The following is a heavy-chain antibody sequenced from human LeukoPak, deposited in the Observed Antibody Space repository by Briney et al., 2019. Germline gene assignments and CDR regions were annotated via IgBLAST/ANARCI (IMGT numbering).Heavy chain of an antibody. Sequence: ASVKVSCKASGYTFTSYGISWVRQAPGQGLEWMGWISANNGNTNYAQKLQGRVTMTTDTSTSTAYMELRSLRSDDTAVYYCARMTSSSGWYRYYFDYWGQGTLVTVSS. CDR2: ISANNGNT. CDR1: GYTFTSYG. CDR3: ARMTSSSGWYRYYFDY. V-gene: IGHV1-18*01. J-gene: IGHJ4*02. D-gene: IGHD6-19*01.